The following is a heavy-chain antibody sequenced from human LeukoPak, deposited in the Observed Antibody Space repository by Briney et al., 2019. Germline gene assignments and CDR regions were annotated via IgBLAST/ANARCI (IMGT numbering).Heavy chain of an antibody. CDR1: GYTITSYY. CDR2: INPSGGST. CDR3: ARDLDCSGGSCYTRSYYYYGMDV. D-gene: IGHD2-15*01. V-gene: IGHV1-46*01. Sequence: ASVKVSCKASGYTITSYYMHWERQAPGQGLEWMGIINPSGGSTSYAQKFQGRVTMTRDTSTSTVYMELSSLRSEDTAVYYCARDLDCSGGSCYTRSYYYYGMDVWGKGTTVTVSS. J-gene: IGHJ6*04.